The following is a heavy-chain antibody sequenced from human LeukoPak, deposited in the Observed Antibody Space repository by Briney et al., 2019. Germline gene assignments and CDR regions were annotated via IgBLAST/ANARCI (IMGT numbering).Heavy chain of an antibody. CDR3: ARGGTLGNWFDP. CDR1: GGSISSYY. Sequence: SETLSLTCSVSGGSISSYYWSWIRQPAGKGLEWIGRIYTSGSTNYNPSLKSRVTMSVDTSKNQFSLKLSSVTAADTAVYYCARGGTLGNWFDPWGQGTLVTVSS. J-gene: IGHJ5*02. CDR2: IYTSGST. V-gene: IGHV4-4*07.